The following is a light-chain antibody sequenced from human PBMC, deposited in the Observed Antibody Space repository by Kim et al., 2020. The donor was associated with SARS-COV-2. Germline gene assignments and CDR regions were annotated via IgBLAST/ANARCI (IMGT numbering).Light chain of an antibody. Sequence: EVLMTQSPATLSVSPGERATLSCRASQSVSSNLAWYQQKPGQAPRLLIYGASTRATGIPARFSGSGSGTEFTLAISSLQSEDFAVYYCQQYNNWPRTFGQGTEVDIK. CDR2: GAS. CDR1: QSVSSN. V-gene: IGKV3-15*01. CDR3: QQYNNWPRT. J-gene: IGKJ1*01.